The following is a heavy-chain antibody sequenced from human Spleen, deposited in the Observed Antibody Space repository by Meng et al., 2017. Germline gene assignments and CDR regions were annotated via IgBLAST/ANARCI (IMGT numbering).Heavy chain of an antibody. Sequence: GGSLRLSCAASGFSVSSNYMSWVRQAPGKGLEWVSVIYTGGNAYYADSVQGRFTISRDNSKNTLYLQMNGLRAEDTAVYYCARGRREARQWLDYWGQGTLVTVSS. V-gene: IGHV3-53*05. D-gene: IGHD6-19*01. J-gene: IGHJ4*02. CDR2: IYTGGNA. CDR1: GFSVSSNY. CDR3: ARGRREARQWLDY.